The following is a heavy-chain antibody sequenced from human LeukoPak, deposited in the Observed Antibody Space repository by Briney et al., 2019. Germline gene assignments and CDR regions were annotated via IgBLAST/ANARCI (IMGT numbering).Heavy chain of an antibody. Sequence: PSETLSLTCTVSGGSIRSSYYYWGWIRQPPGKGLEWIGSIYDSGSTYYNPSLKSRVTISVDTSKNQFSLKLNSVTAAKPAVYYCARHYGPWGQGTLVTVSS. D-gene: IGHD3-10*01. CDR3: ARHYGP. J-gene: IGHJ5*02. V-gene: IGHV4-39*01. CDR1: GGSIRSSYYY. CDR2: IYDSGST.